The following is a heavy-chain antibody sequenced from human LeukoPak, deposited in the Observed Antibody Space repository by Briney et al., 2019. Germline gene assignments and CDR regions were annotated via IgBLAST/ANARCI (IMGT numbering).Heavy chain of an antibody. D-gene: IGHD2-2*01. Sequence: SETLSLTCAVYGGSFSGYYWSWIRQPPGKGLEWIGEINHSGSTNYNPSLKSRVTISVDTSKNQFSLKLSSVTAADTAVYYCGKDDWGTSSLGGMDGWGQGTTVTVSS. J-gene: IGHJ6*02. CDR1: GGSFSGYY. CDR2: INHSGST. V-gene: IGHV4-34*01. CDR3: GKDDWGTSSLGGMDG.